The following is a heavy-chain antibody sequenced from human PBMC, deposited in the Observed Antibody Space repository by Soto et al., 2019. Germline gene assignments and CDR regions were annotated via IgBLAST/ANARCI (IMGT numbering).Heavy chain of an antibody. D-gene: IGHD3-22*01. CDR1: GFTFSSYG. J-gene: IGHJ4*02. V-gene: IGHV3-30*18. CDR2: ISYDGSNK. CDR3: AKEPDYYDSSGLFDY. Sequence: GGSLRLSCAASGFTFSSYGMHWVHQAPDKGLEWVAVISYDGSNKYYADSVKGRFTISRDNSKNTLYLQMNSLRAEDTAVYYCAKEPDYYDSSGLFDYWGQGTLVTVSS.